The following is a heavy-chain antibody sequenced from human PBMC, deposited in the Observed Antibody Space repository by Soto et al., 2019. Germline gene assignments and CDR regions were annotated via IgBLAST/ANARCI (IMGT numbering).Heavy chain of an antibody. Sequence: QVQLVQSGAEVQKPGSSVKVSCKASGGTFSSYAISWVRQAPGQGLEWMGGIIPIFGTANYAKKFQGRVTITADESTSTAYMELSSLRSEDTAVYYCARGEKNYYDSSGYYDFDYWGQGTLVTVSS. V-gene: IGHV1-69*01. CDR1: GGTFSSYA. J-gene: IGHJ4*02. D-gene: IGHD3-22*01. CDR2: IIPIFGTA. CDR3: ARGEKNYYDSSGYYDFDY.